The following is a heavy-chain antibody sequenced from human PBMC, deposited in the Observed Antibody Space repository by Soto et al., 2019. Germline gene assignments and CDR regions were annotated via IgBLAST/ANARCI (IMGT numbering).Heavy chain of an antibody. Sequence: QVQLVQSGAEVKKPGSSVKVSCKASGGTFSSYAISWVRQAPGQGLEWMGGVIPIVGTANYAQKFQGRVTITADESTSTAYMELSSLRSEDTAVYYCARSPTVHSGSYQFDPRGQGTLVTVSS. CDR3: ARSPTVHSGSYQFDP. D-gene: IGHD1-26*01. CDR2: VIPIVGTA. J-gene: IGHJ5*02. CDR1: GGTFSSYA. V-gene: IGHV1-69*12.